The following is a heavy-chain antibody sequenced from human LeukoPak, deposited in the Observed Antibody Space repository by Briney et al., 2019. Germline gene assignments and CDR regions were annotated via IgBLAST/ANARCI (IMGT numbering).Heavy chain of an antibody. J-gene: IGHJ4*02. CDR2: IYYSGST. Sequence: SETLSLTCTVSGGSMRDYYWSWLRQPPGKGLEWLGCIYYSGSTDYNPSLKSRVTMSVDTSKNQFSLKLRSVTAADTAVYYCARVASTGPFDYWGQGTLVTVSS. D-gene: IGHD2-8*02. V-gene: IGHV4-59*01. CDR1: GGSMRDYY. CDR3: ARVASTGPFDY.